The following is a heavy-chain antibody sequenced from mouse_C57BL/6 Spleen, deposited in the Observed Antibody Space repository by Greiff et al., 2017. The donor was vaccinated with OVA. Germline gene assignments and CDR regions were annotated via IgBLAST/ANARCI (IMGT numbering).Heavy chain of an antibody. CDR1: GYTFTSYW. Sequence: QVQLQQPGAELVRPGSSVKLSCKASGYTFTSYWMDWVKQRPGQGLEWIGNIYPSDSETHYNQKFKDKATLTVDKSSSTAYMQLSSLTSEDSAVYYGARGWGYYGSNWYFDVWGTGTTVTVSS. V-gene: IGHV1-61*01. D-gene: IGHD1-1*01. J-gene: IGHJ1*03. CDR3: ARGWGYYGSNWYFDV. CDR2: IYPSDSET.